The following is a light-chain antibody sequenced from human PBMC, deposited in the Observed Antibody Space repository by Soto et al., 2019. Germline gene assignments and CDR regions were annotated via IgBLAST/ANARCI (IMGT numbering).Light chain of an antibody. J-gene: IGLJ1*01. CDR2: EVS. CDR3: SSHPSDNRGYV. Sequence: QSVVTQAASVAGAPGQAITPSRTGSSSDVGAYTSVSWYQHHPGKAPKLMIYEVSKRPSGVSNRFSGSKSANTASLTISGLQPEDEAHYYCSSHPSDNRGYVFGTGTKVTVL. CDR1: SSDVGAYTS. V-gene: IGLV2-14*01.